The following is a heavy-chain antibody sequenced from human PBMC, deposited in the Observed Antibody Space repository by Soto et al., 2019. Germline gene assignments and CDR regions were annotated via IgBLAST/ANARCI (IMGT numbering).Heavy chain of an antibody. CDR1: GYSFTIYW. J-gene: IGHJ6*02. CDR2: IDPSDSYT. D-gene: IGHD5-18*01. CDR3: ARHTPPXYSYGSAAKYYYYGMDV. Sequence: GESLKISCKGSGYSFTIYWISWVRQMPGKGLEWMGRIDPSDSYTNYSPSFQGHVTISADKSISTAYLQWSSLKASDTAMYYCARHTPPXYSYGSAAKYYYYGMDVWGQGTTVTVSS. V-gene: IGHV5-10-1*01.